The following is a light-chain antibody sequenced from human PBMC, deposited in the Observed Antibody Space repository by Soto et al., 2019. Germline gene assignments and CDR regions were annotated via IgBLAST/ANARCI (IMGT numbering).Light chain of an antibody. Sequence: QSALTQPASVSGSPGQSITITCTGTSSDVGGYNSVSWYQQHPGKAPKLMIYEVSNRPSGVSNRFSGSKSGNTASLTISGLHAEDEADYYCSSYTSSSTWVFGGGTKLTVL. CDR2: EVS. CDR3: SSYTSSSTWV. V-gene: IGLV2-14*01. CDR1: SSDVGGYNS. J-gene: IGLJ3*02.